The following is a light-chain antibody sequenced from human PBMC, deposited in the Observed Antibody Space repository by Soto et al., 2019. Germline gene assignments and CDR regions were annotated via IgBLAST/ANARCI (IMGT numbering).Light chain of an antibody. J-gene: IGLJ2*01. Sequence: SYELTQPPSVSASPGQAATITCSGDKLGNKYVCWYQQKPGQSPVLVIYEDDQRPSGIPARFSGSISGNTATLTISGTQAMDEADYYCQTWDSSTGVVFGGGTKLTVL. CDR2: EDD. V-gene: IGLV3-1*01. CDR3: QTWDSSTGVV. CDR1: KLGNKY.